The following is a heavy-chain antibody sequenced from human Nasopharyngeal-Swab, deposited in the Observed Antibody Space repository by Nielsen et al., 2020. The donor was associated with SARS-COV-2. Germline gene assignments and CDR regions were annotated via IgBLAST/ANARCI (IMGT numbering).Heavy chain of an antibody. CDR3: ARVSTGLGIFGVVISYWYFDL. J-gene: IGHJ2*01. CDR1: GGTFSSYA. D-gene: IGHD3-3*01. CDR2: IIPIFGTA. Sequence: SVKVSCKASGGTFSSYAISWVRQAPGQGLEWMGGIIPIFGTANYAQKFQGRVTITADESTSTAYMELSSLGSEDTAVYYCARVSTGLGIFGVVISYWYFDLWGRGTLVTVSS. V-gene: IGHV1-69*13.